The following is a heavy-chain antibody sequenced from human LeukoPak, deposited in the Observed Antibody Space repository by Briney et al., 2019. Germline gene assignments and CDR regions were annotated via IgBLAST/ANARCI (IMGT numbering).Heavy chain of an antibody. D-gene: IGHD1-26*01. CDR2: LTDSGGHT. V-gene: IGHV3-23*01. J-gene: IGHJ4*02. Sequence: PGGSLRLPCAASGFTFSSHGMIWVRQAPGKGLEWISALTDSGGHTFYSDSVKGRFTISRDNPRNSLYLQMNSLRVENTAIYYCGRIGTVGATDFWGQGTLVTVSS. CDR1: GFTFSSHG. CDR3: GRIGTVGATDF.